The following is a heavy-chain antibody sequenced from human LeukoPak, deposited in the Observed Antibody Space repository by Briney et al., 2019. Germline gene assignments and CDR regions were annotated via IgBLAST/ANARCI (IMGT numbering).Heavy chain of an antibody. CDR3: ARDSIAAAGNWFDP. CDR1: GGSISSGDYY. CDR2: IYDSETT. V-gene: IGHV4-30-4*02. J-gene: IGHJ5*02. Sequence: SETLSLTCTDSGGSISSGDYYWSWTRQPPGKGREWIGYIYDSETTYYNPSLKSRVTISIDTSKNQFSLKLSSVTAADTAVYYCARDSIAAAGNWFDPWGQGTLVTVSS. D-gene: IGHD6-13*01.